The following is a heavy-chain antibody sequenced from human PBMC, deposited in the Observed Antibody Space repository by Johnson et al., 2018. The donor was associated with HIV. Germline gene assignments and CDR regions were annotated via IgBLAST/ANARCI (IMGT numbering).Heavy chain of an antibody. J-gene: IGHJ3*02. Sequence: QVQLVESGGGVVQPGRSLRLSCAASGFTFSSYGMHWVRQAPGKGLAWVAFIRYDGSNKYYADSVKGRFTISRDNSKNTLYLQMNSLRAEDTAVYYCARDVYYYDSSEEGAFDIWGQGTMVTVSS. CDR1: GFTFSSYG. D-gene: IGHD3-22*01. V-gene: IGHV3-30*02. CDR3: ARDVYYYDSSEEGAFDI. CDR2: IRYDGSNK.